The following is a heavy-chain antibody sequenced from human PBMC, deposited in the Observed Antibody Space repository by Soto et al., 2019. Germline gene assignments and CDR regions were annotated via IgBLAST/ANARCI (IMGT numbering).Heavy chain of an antibody. CDR3: ARGDYYYYYYMDV. CDR2: INSDGSST. Sequence: GGSLRLSCAASGFTFSSYWMHWVRQAPGKGLVWVSRINSDGSSTSYADSVKGRFTISRDNAKNTLYLQMNSLRAEDTAVYYCARGDYYYYYYMDVWGKGTTVTAP. J-gene: IGHJ6*03. V-gene: IGHV3-74*01. CDR1: GFTFSSYW.